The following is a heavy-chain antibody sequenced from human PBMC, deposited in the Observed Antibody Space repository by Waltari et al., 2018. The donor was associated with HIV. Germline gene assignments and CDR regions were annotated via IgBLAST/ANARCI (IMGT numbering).Heavy chain of an antibody. D-gene: IGHD3-3*01. CDR2: IYYSGST. CDR1: GGTLSGYY. CDR3: VRVGTIFGVGPSWFDP. Sequence: QVQLQESGPGLVKPSETLSLTCPVSGGTLSGYYWSWIRQPPGKGLEWIGYIYYSGSTNYNPSLKSRVTISVDTSKNQFSLKLSAVTAADTAVYYCVRVGTIFGVGPSWFDPWCQGTLVTVSS. V-gene: IGHV4-59*12. J-gene: IGHJ5*02.